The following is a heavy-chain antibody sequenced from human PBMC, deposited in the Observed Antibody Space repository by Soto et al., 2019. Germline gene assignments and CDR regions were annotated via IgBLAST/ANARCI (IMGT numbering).Heavy chain of an antibody. CDR2: ISSSSGST. V-gene: IGHV3-23*01. CDR3: AKVGSERYSGQHSEY. J-gene: IGHJ4*02. CDR1: GFTFSNYA. D-gene: IGHD5-12*01. Sequence: EVQLLESGGGLVQPGGSLRLSCAASGFTFSNYAMNWVRQAPGKGLEWVSTISSSSGSTYYADSVKGRFTIPRDNSKNFLYLQMNSLRGDDTAVYYCAKVGSERYSGQHSEYWGQGTLVTISS.